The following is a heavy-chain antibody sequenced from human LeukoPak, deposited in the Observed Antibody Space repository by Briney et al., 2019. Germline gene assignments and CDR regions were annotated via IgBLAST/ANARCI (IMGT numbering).Heavy chain of an antibody. D-gene: IGHD3-10*01. CDR1: GYTFTSYG. V-gene: IGHV1-18*01. J-gene: IGHJ3*02. CDR3: ARVMRSGSPFGAFDI. CDR2: ISAYNGNT. Sequence: ASVKVSCKASGYTFTSYGISWVRQAPGQGLEWMGWISAYNGNTNYAQKLQGRVTMTTDTSTSTAYMELRSLRSDDTAVYYCARVMRSGSPFGAFDIWGEGTTVTVSS.